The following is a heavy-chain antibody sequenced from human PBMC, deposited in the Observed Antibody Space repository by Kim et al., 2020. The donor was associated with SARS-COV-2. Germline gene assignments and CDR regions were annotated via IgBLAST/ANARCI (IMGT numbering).Heavy chain of an antibody. CDR2: IDYSGTT. J-gene: IGHJ4*02. V-gene: IGHV4-59*08. D-gene: IGHD2-2*02. Sequence: SETLSLTCTVSGVSITGYYWSWIRQAPGEGLQWIGYIDYSGTTSYNSSLTRRVTSLTDTSKSRSYFRLISVTAADTTVYYCARQQSRYSGLGVWGRVTLV. CDR1: GVSITGYY. CDR3: ARQQSRYSGLGV.